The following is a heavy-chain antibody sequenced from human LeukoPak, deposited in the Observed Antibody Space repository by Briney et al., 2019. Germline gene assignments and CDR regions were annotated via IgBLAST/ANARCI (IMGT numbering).Heavy chain of an antibody. CDR3: ARGVVAAAGRTFDF. CDR1: GGSISSYY. V-gene: IGHV4-59*01. Sequence: SETLSLTCTVSGGSISSYYWSWIRQPPGKGLEWIGYIYYSGSTNYNPSLKSRVTISVDTSKNQFSLKLSSVTAADTAVYYCARGVVAAAGRTFDFWGQGTLVTVSS. J-gene: IGHJ4*02. D-gene: IGHD6-13*01. CDR2: IYYSGST.